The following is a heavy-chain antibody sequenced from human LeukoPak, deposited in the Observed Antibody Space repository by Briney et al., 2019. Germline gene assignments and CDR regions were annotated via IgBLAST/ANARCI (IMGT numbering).Heavy chain of an antibody. Sequence: ASVKVSCKASGYTFTRYGISWVRQAPGQRLEWMGWISAYNGNTNFAQKFQGRVTMTTDTSTSTASMELWSLRSDDTAVYYCARDLDTSGYYRSDAFDIWGHGTMVTVSS. J-gene: IGHJ3*02. CDR2: ISAYNGNT. V-gene: IGHV1-18*01. D-gene: IGHD3-22*01. CDR1: GYTFTRYG. CDR3: ARDLDTSGYYRSDAFDI.